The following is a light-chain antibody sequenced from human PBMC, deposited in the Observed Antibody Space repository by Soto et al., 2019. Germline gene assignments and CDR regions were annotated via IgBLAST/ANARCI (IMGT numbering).Light chain of an antibody. CDR3: QVWDSSSDHGV. V-gene: IGLV3-21*02. J-gene: IGLJ3*02. CDR1: NIGSKS. CDR2: DAS. Sequence: SYELTQPPSVSVAPRQTARITCGGNNIGSKSVHWYQQKPGQAPVVVVYDASDRPSGIPERFSGSNSGNTATLTISRVAAGDEADYYCQVWDSSSDHGVFGGGTKLTVL.